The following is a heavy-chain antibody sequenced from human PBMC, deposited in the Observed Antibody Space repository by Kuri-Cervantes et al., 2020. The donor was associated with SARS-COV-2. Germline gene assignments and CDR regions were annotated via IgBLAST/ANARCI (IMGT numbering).Heavy chain of an antibody. CDR1: GGSISNDY. V-gene: IGHV4-4*07. CDR3: ARGRRGYSYLAADV. J-gene: IGHJ6*04. Sequence: SETLSLTCTVSGGSISNDYWSWIRQPAGKGLEWIGRIYTSGTANYNPSLRTRVTMSIDTSKNQFSLKLSSVTAADTAVYYCARGRRGYSYLAADVWGKGTTVTVSS. CDR2: IYTSGTA. D-gene: IGHD5-18*01.